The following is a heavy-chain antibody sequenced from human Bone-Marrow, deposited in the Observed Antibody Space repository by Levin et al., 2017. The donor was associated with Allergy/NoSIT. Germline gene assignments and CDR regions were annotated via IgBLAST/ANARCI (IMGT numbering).Heavy chain of an antibody. Sequence: ASVKVSCKASGYTFTGYYMHWVRQAPGQGLEWMGRINPNSGDTNYAQKFQGRVTMTRDTSISTAYMELSRLRSDDTAVYYCARGDIVVVPAAMGGFFYYYGMDVWGQGTTVTVSS. D-gene: IGHD2-2*01. CDR1: GYTFTGYY. V-gene: IGHV1-2*06. CDR3: ARGDIVVVPAAMGGFFYYYGMDV. CDR2: INPNSGDT. J-gene: IGHJ6*02.